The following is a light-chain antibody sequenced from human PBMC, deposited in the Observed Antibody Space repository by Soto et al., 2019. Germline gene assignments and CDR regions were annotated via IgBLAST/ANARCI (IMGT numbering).Light chain of an antibody. J-gene: IGKJ4*01. V-gene: IGKV3-15*01. Sequence: EIVMTQSPATLSVSPGERATLSCRASQSVSNYLAWYQQKPGQAPRLLIYGASTRATGIPARFSGGGSETDFTLTISSLQSEDFAVYYCQQYHNWPPLTSGGGTKVEIK. CDR3: QQYHNWPPLT. CDR1: QSVSNY. CDR2: GAS.